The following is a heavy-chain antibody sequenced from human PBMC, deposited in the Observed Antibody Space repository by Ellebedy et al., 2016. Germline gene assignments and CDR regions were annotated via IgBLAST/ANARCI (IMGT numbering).Heavy chain of an antibody. CDR2: MYAGGSE. J-gene: IGHJ3*01. CDR1: GFRVTSND. Sequence: GGSLRLXXAASGFRVTSNDMGWVRQAPGRGLELVSLMYAGGSEYYADSVKGRFAITRDTSMNRLYLHMSVLEGGDTALYYCVTRLNGAFDFWGQGTMVSVSS. V-gene: IGHV3-53*01. CDR3: VTRLNGAFDF.